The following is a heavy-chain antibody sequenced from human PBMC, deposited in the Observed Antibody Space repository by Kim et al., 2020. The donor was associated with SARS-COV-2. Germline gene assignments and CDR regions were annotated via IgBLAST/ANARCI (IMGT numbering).Heavy chain of an antibody. V-gene: IGHV3-48*02. CDR1: GFTFSSYS. Sequence: GGSLRLSCAASGFTFSSYSMNWVRQAPGKGLEWVSYISSSSSTIYYADSVKGRFTISRDNAKNSLYLQMNSLRDEDTAVYYCAREARVVVVVAATGPYYYYGMDVWGQGTTVTVSS. CDR3: AREARVVVVVAATGPYYYYGMDV. D-gene: IGHD2-15*01. J-gene: IGHJ6*02. CDR2: ISSSSSTI.